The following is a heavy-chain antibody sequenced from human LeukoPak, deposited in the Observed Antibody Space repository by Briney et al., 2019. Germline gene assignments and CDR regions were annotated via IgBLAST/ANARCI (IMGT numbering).Heavy chain of an antibody. CDR1: GFTLSIYA. CDR3: AKDRPSYHESNGHYYRPNGDY. V-gene: IGHV3-23*01. D-gene: IGHD3-22*01. J-gene: IGHJ4*02. CDR2: ITSNGAGT. Sequence: GGSLRLSCAASGFTLSIYAMSWVRQAPGKGLEWVSSITSNGAGTFYADSVNDRFTISRDNSKNTLYLQMSRLRAEDTAMYYCAKDRPSYHESNGHYYRPNGDYWGQGTLVTVSS.